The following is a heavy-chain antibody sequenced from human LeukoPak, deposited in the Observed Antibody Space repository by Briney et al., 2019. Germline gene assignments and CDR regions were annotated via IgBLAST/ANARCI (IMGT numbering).Heavy chain of an antibody. CDR2: INHSGST. CDR1: GGSFSGYY. D-gene: IGHD2-2*01. CDR3: ARGHEDGVVPAPRGMDV. J-gene: IGHJ6*02. Sequence: SETLSLACAVYGGSFSGYYWSWIRQPPGKGLEWIGEINHSGSTNYNPSLKSRVTISVDTSKNQFSPKLSSVTAADTAVYYCARGHEDGVVPAPRGMDVWGQGTTVTVSS. V-gene: IGHV4-34*01.